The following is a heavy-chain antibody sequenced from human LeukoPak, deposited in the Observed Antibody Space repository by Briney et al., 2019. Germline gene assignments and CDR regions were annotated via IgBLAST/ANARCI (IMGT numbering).Heavy chain of an antibody. CDR3: ARDPDQWEVPTDH. V-gene: IGHV3-7*01. D-gene: IGHD1-26*01. CDR2: INQDGSEK. Sequence: PGGSLRLSCAASGFTFSSYWMSWVRQAPGKGLEWVANINQDGSEKYYVDSVKGRFTISRDNAKNSLYLQMNSLRAEDTAVYYCARDPDQWEVPTDHWGQGTLVTVSS. CDR1: GFTFSSYW. J-gene: IGHJ5*02.